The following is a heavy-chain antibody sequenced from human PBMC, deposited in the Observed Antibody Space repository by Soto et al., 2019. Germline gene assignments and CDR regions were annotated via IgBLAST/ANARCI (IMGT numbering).Heavy chain of an antibody. J-gene: IGHJ4*02. Sequence: QVQLVESGGGVVQPGRSLRLSCAASGFTFSSYGMHWVRQAPVKGLEWVAVIWYDGSNKYYADSVHGRFTISRDNSKNPLYLQMNGLGAEDTAVYYCAREAQKGYYCSGSYTPLDYWGQGTLVTVSS. CDR2: IWYDGSNK. CDR1: GFTFSSYG. D-gene: IGHD3-10*01. V-gene: IGHV3-33*01. CDR3: AREAQKGYYCSGSYTPLDY.